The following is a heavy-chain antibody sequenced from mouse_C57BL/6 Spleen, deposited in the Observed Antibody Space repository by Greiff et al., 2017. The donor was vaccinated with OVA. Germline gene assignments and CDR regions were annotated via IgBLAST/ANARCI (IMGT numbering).Heavy chain of an antibody. Sequence: EVKLVESGPELVKPGASVKISCKASGYTFTDYYMNWVKQSHGKSLEWIGDINPNNGGTSYNQKFKGKATLTVDKSSSTAYMELRSLTSEDSAVYYCARYDGYPYWGQGTLVTVSA. CDR3: ARYDGYPY. J-gene: IGHJ3*01. V-gene: IGHV1-26*01. CDR2: INPNNGGT. D-gene: IGHD2-3*01. CDR1: GYTFTDYY.